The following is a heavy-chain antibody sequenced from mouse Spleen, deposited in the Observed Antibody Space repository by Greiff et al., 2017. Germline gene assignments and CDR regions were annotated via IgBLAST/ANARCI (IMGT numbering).Heavy chain of an antibody. CDR2: INPSSGYT. V-gene: IGHV1-7*01. CDR1: GYTFTSYW. Sequence: VQLQQSGAELAKPGASVKLSCKASGYTFTSYWMHWVKQRPGQGLEWIGYINPSSGYTKYNQKFKDKATLTADKSSSTAYMQLSSLTYEDSAVYYCARSLTGRDWYFDVWGTGTTVTVSS. CDR3: ARSLTGRDWYFDV. D-gene: IGHD4-1*01. J-gene: IGHJ1*03.